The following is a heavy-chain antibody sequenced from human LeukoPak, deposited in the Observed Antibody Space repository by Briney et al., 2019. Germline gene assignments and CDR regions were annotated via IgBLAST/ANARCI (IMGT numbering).Heavy chain of an antibody. V-gene: IGHV1-24*01. J-gene: IGHJ3*02. CDR2: FDPEDGET. CDR1: GYTLTELS. D-gene: IGHD6-13*01. Sequence: ASVNVSCKVSGYTLTELSMHWVRQAPGKGLEWMGGFDPEDGETIYAQKFQGRVTMTEDTSTDTAYMELSSLRSEDTAVYYCATVPGYSSSWYDDAFDIWGQGTMVTVSS. CDR3: ATVPGYSSSWYDDAFDI.